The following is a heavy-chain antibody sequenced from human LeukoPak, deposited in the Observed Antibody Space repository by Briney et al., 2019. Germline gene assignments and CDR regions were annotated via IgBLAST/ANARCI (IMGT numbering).Heavy chain of an antibody. CDR2: ISSDGYRT. V-gene: IGHV3-30*18. J-gene: IGHJ4*02. D-gene: IGHD3-10*01. CDR1: GFPFSTYD. Sequence: GGSLRLSCAASGFPFSTYDMHWVRQAPDKGPQWVAVISSDGYRTDYPDSVRGRFTISRDNFKNTVDLQMISVTAEDTAMYFCAKGLGTGSVLARPLHYWGQGTLVTVSS. CDR3: AKGLGTGSVLARPLHY.